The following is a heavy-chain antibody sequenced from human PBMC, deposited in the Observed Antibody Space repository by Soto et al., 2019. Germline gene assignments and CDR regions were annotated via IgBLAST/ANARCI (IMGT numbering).Heavy chain of an antibody. CDR2: ISAYNGNT. CDR3: ASIGYSSGWSY. V-gene: IGHV1-18*01. J-gene: IGHJ4*02. D-gene: IGHD6-19*01. CDR1: GYTFTNFG. Sequence: QVQLVQSGAEVKKPGASVKVSCKASGYTFTNFGISWVRQAPGQGLEWLGWISAYNGNTNYAQKLQDRVTMSRDTSTSTAYMELRSLRSVDTAVYYCASIGYSSGWSYWGQGTLVTVSS.